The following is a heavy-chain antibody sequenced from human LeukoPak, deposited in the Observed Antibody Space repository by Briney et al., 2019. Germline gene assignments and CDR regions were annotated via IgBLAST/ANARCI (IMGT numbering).Heavy chain of an antibody. CDR3: AGKYYYDTSGYFYVDW. Sequence: SETLSLTCTVSGYSIGSGYYWGWIRQPPGKGLEWIGSIYQSGNTYYNPSLRSRVTISIDTSKNQFSAKLSSVTAADTAVYYCAGKYYYDTSGYFYVDWWGRGILVTVSS. J-gene: IGHJ4*02. CDR1: GYSIGSGYY. CDR2: IYQSGNT. V-gene: IGHV4-38-2*02. D-gene: IGHD3-22*01.